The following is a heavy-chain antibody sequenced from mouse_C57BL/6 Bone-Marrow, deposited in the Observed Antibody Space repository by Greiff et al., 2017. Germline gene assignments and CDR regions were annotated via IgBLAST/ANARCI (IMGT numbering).Heavy chain of an antibody. CDR1: GFTFSDYG. CDR3: ARGLLRAWFAY. D-gene: IGHD1-1*01. V-gene: IGHV5-17*01. CDR2: ISSGSSTI. J-gene: IGHJ3*01. Sequence: EVMLVESGGGLVKPGGSLKLSCAASGFTFSDYGMHWVRQAPEKGLEWVAYISSGSSTIYYADTVKGRFTISRYNAKNTLFLQMTSLRSEDTAMYYCARGLLRAWFAYWGQGTLVTVSA.